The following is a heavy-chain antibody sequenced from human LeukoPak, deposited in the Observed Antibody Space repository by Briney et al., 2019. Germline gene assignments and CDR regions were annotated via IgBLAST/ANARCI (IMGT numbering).Heavy chain of an antibody. CDR2: IYYSGST. Sequence: PSETLSLTCTVSGGSISSYYWSWIRQPPGKGLEWIVYIYYSGSTNYNPSLKSRVTISVDTSKNQFSLKLSSVTAADTAVYYCARGLAVRGVINYYFDYWGQGTLVTVSS. D-gene: IGHD3-10*01. V-gene: IGHV4-59*08. CDR1: GGSISSYY. CDR3: ARGLAVRGVINYYFDY. J-gene: IGHJ4*02.